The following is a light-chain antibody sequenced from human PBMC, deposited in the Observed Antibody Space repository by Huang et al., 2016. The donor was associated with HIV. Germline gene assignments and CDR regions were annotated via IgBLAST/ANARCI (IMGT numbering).Light chain of an antibody. Sequence: DIQMTQSPSSLSASVGDRVTVTCRASQSIGNYLNWYQQKPGKAPKLRIYGASSLKSGVPSRFSGSGSGTVFILSITSLQPEDFATYYCQQSYNSWTFGQGTKVDIK. CDR1: QSIGNY. J-gene: IGKJ1*01. V-gene: IGKV1-39*01. CDR3: QQSYNSWT. CDR2: GAS.